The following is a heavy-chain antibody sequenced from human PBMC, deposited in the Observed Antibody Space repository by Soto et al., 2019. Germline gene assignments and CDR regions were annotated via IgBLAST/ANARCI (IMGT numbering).Heavy chain of an antibody. Sequence: EVPLLESGGGLVQPGGSLRLSCAASGFSFSIYAMSWVRQAPGKGLEWVSGISGSGENTYYADSVKGRFTISRDNSKNTLYLQMNNLRVEDKAVYYCADGGEWSFNFEYWGQGTLVTVLS. D-gene: IGHD3-3*01. CDR2: ISGSGENT. CDR1: GFSFSIYA. J-gene: IGHJ4*02. V-gene: IGHV3-23*01. CDR3: ADGGEWSFNFEY.